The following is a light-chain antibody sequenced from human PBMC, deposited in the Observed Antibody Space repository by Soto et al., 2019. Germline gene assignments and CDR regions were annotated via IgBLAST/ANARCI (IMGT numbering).Light chain of an antibody. V-gene: IGKV3-15*01. J-gene: IGKJ4*01. CDR3: QQRSNWPSLT. CDR1: QSVIKN. Sequence: EVVMTQSPDTLSVSPGEGATLSCRASQSVIKNLAWFQQKPGQAPRLLIYGASTRVTGVPARFSGSGSGTEFTLTISSLEPEDSAVYYCQQRSNWPSLTFGGGTKVDIK. CDR2: GAS.